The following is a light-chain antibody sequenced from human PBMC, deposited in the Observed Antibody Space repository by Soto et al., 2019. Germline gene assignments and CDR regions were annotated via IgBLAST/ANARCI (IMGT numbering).Light chain of an antibody. Sequence: ELVLTQSPATLSVSPGERATLSCRASQSVSSFLAWYQQRPGQAPRLLIYDASNRASGIPARFSGSGSGTDFTLTISILEPEDFAVYYCQQRGSWPPTFGQGTKVEV. CDR3: QQRGSWPPT. J-gene: IGKJ1*01. V-gene: IGKV3-11*01. CDR2: DAS. CDR1: QSVSSF.